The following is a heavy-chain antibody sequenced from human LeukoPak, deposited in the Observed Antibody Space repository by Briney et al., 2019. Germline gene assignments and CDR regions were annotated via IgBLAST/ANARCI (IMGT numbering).Heavy chain of an antibody. CDR2: ISAYNGNT. Sequence: ASVKVSCKASGYTFTSYGISWVRQAPGQGLEWMGWISAYNGNTNYAQKLQGRVTITRNTSISTAYMELSSLRSEDTAVYYCARGYDSSGYPPYYYYYMDVWGKGTTVTVSS. D-gene: IGHD3-22*01. V-gene: IGHV1-18*01. J-gene: IGHJ6*03. CDR3: ARGYDSSGYPPYYYYYMDV. CDR1: GYTFTSYG.